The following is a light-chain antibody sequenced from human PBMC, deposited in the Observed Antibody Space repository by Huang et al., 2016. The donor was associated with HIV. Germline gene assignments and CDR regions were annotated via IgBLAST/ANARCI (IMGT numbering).Light chain of an antibody. CDR1: QSLLHSDGKTY. Sequence: DIVMTQTPLSLSVTPGQPAYISCKSSQSLLHSDGKTYLYWYLQKPGQPPQLLIYECSNRFSGVPDRFGCSGSGTDFTVKSSRVEAEDVGVYYCMHSTQHPYTFGQGTKLEIK. V-gene: IGKV2D-29*01. CDR3: MHSTQHPYT. J-gene: IGKJ2*01. CDR2: ECS.